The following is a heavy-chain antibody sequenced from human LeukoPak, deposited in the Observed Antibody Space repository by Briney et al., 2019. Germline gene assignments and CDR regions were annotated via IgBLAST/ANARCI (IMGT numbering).Heavy chain of an antibody. J-gene: IGHJ6*04. V-gene: IGHV3-7*01. Sequence: GESLRLSCAASGFTFTTYWMSWVRQAPGKGLEWVANIKQDGTERYYVDSVKGRFTISRDNVKNSLYLQMNSLRVEDTAVYYCAELGITMIGGVWGKGTTVTISS. CDR3: AELGITMIGGV. D-gene: IGHD3-10*02. CDR2: IKQDGTER. CDR1: GFTFTTYW.